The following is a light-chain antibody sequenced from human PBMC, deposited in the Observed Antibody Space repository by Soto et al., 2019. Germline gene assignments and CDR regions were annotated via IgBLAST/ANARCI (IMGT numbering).Light chain of an antibody. CDR2: GVS. V-gene: IGKV3-20*01. CDR3: HQYSNPPHA. J-gene: IGKJ2*01. CDR1: QSVGASQ. Sequence: ETVLTQSPGTLSLSPGEGATLSCRASQSVGASQLAWYQQKPGQSPRLLIYGVSSRATGIPDRFGGSGSGTDFTLPLRRLEPEDFAVYYCHQYSNPPHAFGQGTKLEIK.